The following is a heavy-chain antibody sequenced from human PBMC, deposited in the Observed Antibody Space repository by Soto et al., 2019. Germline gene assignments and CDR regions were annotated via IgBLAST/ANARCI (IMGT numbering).Heavy chain of an antibody. CDR1: GGSISSSTHY. V-gene: IGHV4-39*01. Sequence: QLQLQESGPGLVKPSETLSLTCTVSGGSISSSTHYWGWIRQSPGKGLEWIGSIYYSGNTHSNPSLASRGSITVDTSTNQFSLKVSSVTAADTAVYYCARTPLRDGSNSFPRTFDYWGQGTLVTVSS. CDR2: IYYSGNT. CDR3: ARTPLRDGSNSFPRTFDY. J-gene: IGHJ4*02. D-gene: IGHD1-26*01.